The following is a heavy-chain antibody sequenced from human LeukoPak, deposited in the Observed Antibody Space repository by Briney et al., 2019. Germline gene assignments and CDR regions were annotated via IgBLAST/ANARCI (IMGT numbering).Heavy chain of an antibody. CDR1: GGTFSSYA. D-gene: IGHD3-22*01. CDR3: ARGDYDSSGYYYN. J-gene: IGHJ4*02. CDR2: IIPIFGTA. Sequence: SVKVSCKASGGTFSSYAISWVPQAPGQGLEWMGRIIPIFGTANYAQKFQGRVTITTDESTSTAYMELSSLRSEDTAVYYCARGDYDSSGYYYNRGQGTLVTVSS. V-gene: IGHV1-69*05.